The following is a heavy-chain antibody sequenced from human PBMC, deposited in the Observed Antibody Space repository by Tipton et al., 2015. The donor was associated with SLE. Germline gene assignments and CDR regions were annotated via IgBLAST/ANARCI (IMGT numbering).Heavy chain of an antibody. CDR1: GGSISSYY. CDR3: ARELGMVAFDT. D-gene: IGHD7-27*01. V-gene: IGHV4-59*01. CDR2: IYYSGSTNYSGST. J-gene: IGHJ3*02. Sequence: TLSLTCTVSGGSISSYYWSWIRQPPGKGLEWIGYIYYSGSTNYSGSTNYNPSLKSRVTISLDTSKSQFSLKLSSVTAADTAVYYCARELGMVAFDTWGQGTMVTVSS.